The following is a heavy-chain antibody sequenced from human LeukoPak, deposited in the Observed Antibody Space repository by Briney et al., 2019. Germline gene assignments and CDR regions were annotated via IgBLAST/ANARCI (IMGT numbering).Heavy chain of an antibody. CDR1: GFTFSSYA. D-gene: IGHD1-1*01. V-gene: IGHV3-23*01. Sequence: PGGSLRLPCAASGFTFSSYAMTWVRQAPGKGLEWVSGITASGGSADYADSVKGRFTISRDNSKNTLYLQVNSLRAEDTAVYYCAKEGTGIHFDYWGQGTLVTVSS. J-gene: IGHJ4*02. CDR2: ITASGGSA. CDR3: AKEGTGIHFDY.